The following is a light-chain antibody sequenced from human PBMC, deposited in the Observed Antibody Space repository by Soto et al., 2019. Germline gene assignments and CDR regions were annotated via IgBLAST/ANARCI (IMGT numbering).Light chain of an antibody. CDR3: CSFAGSFYV. Sequence: QSALTQPRSVSGSPGQSVAISCTGTSRDVDAYDFVSWYQHHPGKAPKLIISEVSKRPSGVSHRFSGSKCGNTASLTISGLQAEDEADYFCCSFAGSFYVFGTGTKVTVL. CDR1: SRDVDAYDF. J-gene: IGLJ1*01. CDR2: EVS. V-gene: IGLV2-11*01.